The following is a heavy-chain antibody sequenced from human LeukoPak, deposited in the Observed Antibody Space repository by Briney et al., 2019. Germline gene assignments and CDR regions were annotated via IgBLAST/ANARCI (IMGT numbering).Heavy chain of an antibody. CDR3: ASRLLVGAIDDAFDI. Sequence: SETLSLTCTVSGDSISSSIYYWGWIRQPPGKGLEWIGNIYYSGSTYYNPSLKSRVTISLDTSKIQFSLKLNSVTAADTAVYYCASRLLVGAIDDAFDIWGQGTMVTVSS. CDR2: IYYSGST. J-gene: IGHJ3*02. CDR1: GDSISSSIYY. V-gene: IGHV4-39*07. D-gene: IGHD1-26*01.